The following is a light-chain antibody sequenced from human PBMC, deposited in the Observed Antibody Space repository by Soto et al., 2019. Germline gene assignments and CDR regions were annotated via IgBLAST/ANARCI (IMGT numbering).Light chain of an antibody. J-gene: IGKJ5*01. CDR1: QKIYSW. Sequence: DIQMTQSPSTLSASVGDRVTITCRASQKIYSWLAWFQQKPGKAPKLLIYDASSLESGVPSRFSGSGSGTEFTLTISGLQSEDSAVYFCQQYNNWPFSFGRGTRLEIK. V-gene: IGKV1-5*01. CDR3: QQYNNWPFS. CDR2: DAS.